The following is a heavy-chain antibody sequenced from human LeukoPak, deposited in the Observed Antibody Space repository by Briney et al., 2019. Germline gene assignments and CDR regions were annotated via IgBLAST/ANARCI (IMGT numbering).Heavy chain of an antibody. CDR1: GFTFSSYW. CDR2: IKQDGSEK. D-gene: IGHD1-26*01. Sequence: GGSLRLSCAASGFTFSSYWMSWVRQAPGKGLEWVANIKQDGSEKYYVDSVKGRFTISRDNAKNSLYLQMNSLRAEDTAVYYWASTGIVGATGARYVDSSGQGKLVTVSS. CDR3: ASTGIVGATGARYVDS. V-gene: IGHV3-7*01. J-gene: IGHJ4*02.